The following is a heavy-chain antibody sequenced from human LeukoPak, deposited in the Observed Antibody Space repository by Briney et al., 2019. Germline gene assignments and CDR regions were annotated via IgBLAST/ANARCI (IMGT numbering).Heavy chain of an antibody. CDR3: SREHALGDF. D-gene: IGHD2-2*01. CDR2: ITSSSSYK. J-gene: IGHJ4*02. CDR1: WFTLRSHK. V-gene: IGHV3-21*01. Sequence: GSLRLFCSTPWFTLRSHKMKLVRPASGKGLEWVSSITSSSSYKYYADSVKGRFTISRDNAKNSLYLQMNSLRAEDTAVYYCSREHALGDFWGQGSLVTVSS.